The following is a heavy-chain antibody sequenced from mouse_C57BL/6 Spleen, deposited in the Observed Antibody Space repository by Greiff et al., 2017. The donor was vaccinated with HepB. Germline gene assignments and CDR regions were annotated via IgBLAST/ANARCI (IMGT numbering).Heavy chain of an antibody. J-gene: IGHJ1*03. CDR1: GFTFSSYA. CDR3: ARDDGVTTVVATRYFDV. Sequence: DVMLVESGGGLVKPGGSLKLSCAASGFTFSSYAMSWVRQTPEKRLEWVATISDGGSYTYYPDNVKGRFTISRDNAKNNLYLQMSHLKSEDTAMYYCARDDGVTTVVATRYFDVWGTGTTVTVSS. CDR2: ISDGGSYT. D-gene: IGHD1-1*01. V-gene: IGHV5-4*01.